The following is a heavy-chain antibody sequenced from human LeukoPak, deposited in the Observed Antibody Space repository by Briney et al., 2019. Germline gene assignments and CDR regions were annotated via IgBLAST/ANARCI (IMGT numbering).Heavy chain of an antibody. CDR3: ARAAVTTPRYYYYYGMDV. V-gene: IGHV3-21*01. J-gene: IGHJ6*02. CDR2: ISSSSSYI. D-gene: IGHD4-17*01. CDR1: GFTFSSYA. Sequence: GGSLRLSCAASGFTFSSYAMSWVRQAPGKGLEWVSSISSSSSYIYYADSVKGRFTISRDNAKNSLYLQMNSLRAEDTAVYYCARAAVTTPRYYYYYGMDVWGQGTTVTVSS.